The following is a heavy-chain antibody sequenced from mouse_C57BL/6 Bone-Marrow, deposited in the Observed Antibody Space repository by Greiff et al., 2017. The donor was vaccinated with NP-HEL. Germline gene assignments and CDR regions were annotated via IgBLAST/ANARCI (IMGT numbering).Heavy chain of an antibody. CDR1: RFTTTRND. V-gene: IGHV2-9-1*01. CDR2: IWTGGGT. CDR3: ARGRDPYAMDY. J-gene: IGHJ4*01. Sequence: VQLKESGPGLVAPSQSLSITCTVSRFTTTRNDISTGPQNAGKGLEWLGVIWTGGGTNYNSALKSRLSISKDNSKSQVFLKMNSLQTDDTARYYCARGRDPYAMDYWGQGTSVTVSS.